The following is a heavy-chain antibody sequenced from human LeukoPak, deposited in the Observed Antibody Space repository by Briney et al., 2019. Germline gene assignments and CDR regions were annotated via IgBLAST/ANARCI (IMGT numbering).Heavy chain of an antibody. J-gene: IGHJ4*02. V-gene: IGHV4-4*07. CDR2: IYTSGST. CDR3: AGNYYGSGSYYSEDRY. D-gene: IGHD3-10*01. Sequence: SETLTLTCTVSGGSISSYYWSWIRQPAGKGLEWIGRIYTSGSTNYNPSLKSRVTISVDTSKNQFSLKLSSVTAADTAVYYCAGNYYGSGSYYSEDRYWGQGTLVTVSS. CDR1: GGSISSYY.